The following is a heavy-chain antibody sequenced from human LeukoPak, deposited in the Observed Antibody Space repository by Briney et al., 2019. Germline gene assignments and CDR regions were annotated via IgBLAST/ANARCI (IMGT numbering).Heavy chain of an antibody. Sequence: SETLSLTCTVSGGSISSYYWSWIRQPPGKGLEWIGYIYYSGSTNYNPSLKSRVTISVDTSKNQFSLKLSSVTAADTAVYYCARGAYGYGNPVDYWGQGTLVTVSS. CDR3: ARGAYGYGNPVDY. CDR2: IYYSGST. D-gene: IGHD5-18*01. J-gene: IGHJ4*02. CDR1: GGSISSYY. V-gene: IGHV4-59*08.